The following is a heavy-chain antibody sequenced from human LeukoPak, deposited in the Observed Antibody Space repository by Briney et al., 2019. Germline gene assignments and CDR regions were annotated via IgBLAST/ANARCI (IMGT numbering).Heavy chain of an antibody. D-gene: IGHD1-26*01. CDR3: ARDGSYKLDY. CDR2: IRSDGTA. Sequence: GGSLRLSCAASGLTFSSAWMHWVRQTPGKRLVWISRIRSDGTATYADSVRGRFTISRDNAKNTLYLQMNNLRADDTGICYCARDGSYKLDYWGQGALVTVSP. J-gene: IGHJ4*02. CDR1: GLTFSSAW. V-gene: IGHV3-74*01.